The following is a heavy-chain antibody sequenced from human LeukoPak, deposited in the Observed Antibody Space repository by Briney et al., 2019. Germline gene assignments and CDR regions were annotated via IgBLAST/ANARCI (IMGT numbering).Heavy chain of an antibody. CDR1: GFTFSSYA. D-gene: IGHD4-11*01. Sequence: PGGSLRLSCAASGFTFSSYAMSWVRQAPGKGLEWVSAISGSGGSTYYADSVRGRFTISRDNSKNTLYLQMNSLRVEDTAVYYCAKDPPRAAWFSADYTNYGDWGQGTLVTVSS. V-gene: IGHV3-23*01. J-gene: IGHJ4*02. CDR3: AKDPPRAAWFSADYTNYGD. CDR2: ISGSGGST.